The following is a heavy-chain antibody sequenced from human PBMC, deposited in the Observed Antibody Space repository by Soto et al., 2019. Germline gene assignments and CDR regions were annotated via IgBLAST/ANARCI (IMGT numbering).Heavy chain of an antibody. CDR3: AKEIAAAGQEFDP. Sequence: PGGSLRLSCAASGFTFSSYGMHWVRQAPGKGLEWVAVISYDGSNKYYADSVKGRFTISRDNSKNTLYLQMNSLRAEDTAVYYCAKEIAAAGQEFDPWGQGTLVTVSS. J-gene: IGHJ5*02. CDR1: GFTFSSYG. V-gene: IGHV3-30*18. CDR2: ISYDGSNK. D-gene: IGHD6-13*01.